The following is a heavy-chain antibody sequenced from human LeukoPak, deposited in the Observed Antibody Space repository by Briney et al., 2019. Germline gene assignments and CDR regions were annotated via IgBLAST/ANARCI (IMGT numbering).Heavy chain of an antibody. CDR1: GFTFSNSW. CDR2: INTDGSTT. J-gene: IGHJ4*02. V-gene: IGHV3-74*01. D-gene: IGHD6-19*01. Sequence: GGSLRLSCAASGFTFSNSWMHWVRQAPGKGLVWISLINTDGSTTIYADSVKGRFTTSRDNAKNTLYLQMNSLRPEDTAVYYCARREGSGWYYFDYWGQGTLVTVSS. CDR3: ARREGSGWYYFDY.